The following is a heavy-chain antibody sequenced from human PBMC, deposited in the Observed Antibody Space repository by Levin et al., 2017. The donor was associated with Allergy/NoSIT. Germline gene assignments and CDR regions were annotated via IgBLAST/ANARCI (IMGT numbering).Heavy chain of an antibody. CDR2: IRNKEYGEKT. Sequence: PGGSLRLSFTVSGFIFRDYAISWVRQAPGKGLEWVAFIRNKEYGEKTQYAASVQGRFTISRDDSTGIAYLQMNSLTIEDTAVYYCIRGYSGYYAEYFYHWGQGTVVTVSS. CDR1: GFIFRDYA. D-gene: IGHD3-22*01. V-gene: IGHV3-49*04. CDR3: IRGYSGYYAEYFYH. J-gene: IGHJ1*01.